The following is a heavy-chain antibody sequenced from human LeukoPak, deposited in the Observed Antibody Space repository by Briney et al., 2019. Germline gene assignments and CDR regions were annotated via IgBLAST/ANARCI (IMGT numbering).Heavy chain of an antibody. Sequence: GSLRLSCAASGFTFSSYGMSWVRQAPGKGLEWVSAISGSGAGTYYADSVKGRFTISRDNSKNTLFLQMHSLTADDTAVYYCAKHEAMPAWGQGTLVTVST. J-gene: IGHJ4*02. CDR1: GFTFSSYG. D-gene: IGHD2-2*01. V-gene: IGHV3-23*01. CDR2: ISGSGAGT. CDR3: AKHEAMPA.